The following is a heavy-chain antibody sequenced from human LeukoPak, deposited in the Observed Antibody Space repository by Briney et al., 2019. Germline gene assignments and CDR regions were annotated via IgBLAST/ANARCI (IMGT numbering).Heavy chain of an antibody. CDR2: IYYSGST. CDR3: ARRTAAGTFDY. J-gene: IGHJ4*02. Sequence: PSETLSLTCTVSGGSVSSGSYYWSWIRQPPGKGLEWIGYIYYSGSTNYSPSLKSRVTISLDTPKNQFSLKLSSVTAADTAVYYCARRTAAGTFDYWGQGTLVTVSS. D-gene: IGHD6-13*01. CDR1: GGSVSSGSYY. V-gene: IGHV4-61*01.